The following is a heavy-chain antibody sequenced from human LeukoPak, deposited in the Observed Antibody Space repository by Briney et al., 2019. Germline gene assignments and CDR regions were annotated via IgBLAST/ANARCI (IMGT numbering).Heavy chain of an antibody. CDR1: GGSISSYY. J-gene: IGHJ3*02. V-gene: IGHV4-59*01. Sequence: SETLSLTCTVSGGSISSYYWSWIRQPPGKGLEWIGYIYYSGSTNYNPSLKSRVTISVDTSKNQFSLKLSSVTAADTAVYYCAREGDGYSYSYVSAFDIWGQGTMVTVSS. CDR3: AREGDGYSYSYVSAFDI. CDR2: IYYSGST. D-gene: IGHD5-18*01.